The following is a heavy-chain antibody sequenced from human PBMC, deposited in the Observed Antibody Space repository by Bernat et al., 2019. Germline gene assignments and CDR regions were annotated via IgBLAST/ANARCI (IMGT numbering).Heavy chain of an antibody. D-gene: IGHD5-24*01. CDR3: AKDGPWGGFNNRVDY. Sequence: EVQLLESGGGLVQPGGSLRLSCAASGFPFSTYAMSWVRPAPGKGLEWVSAISGSGGSTYFADSVKGRFSISRDNSRNTLYLQMNSLRADDTAVYYCAKDGPWGGFNNRVDYWGEGTLVTVS. CDR2: ISGSGGST. V-gene: IGHV3-23*01. CDR1: GFPFSTYA. J-gene: IGHJ4*02.